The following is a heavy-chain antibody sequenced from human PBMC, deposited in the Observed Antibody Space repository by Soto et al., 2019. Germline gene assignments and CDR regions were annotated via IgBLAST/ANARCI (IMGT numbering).Heavy chain of an antibody. CDR2: IYYSGST. Sequence: PSETLSLTCTVSGGSISSYYWSWIRQPPGKGLEWIGYIYYSGSTNYNPSLKSRVTISVDTSKNQFSLKLSSVTAADTAVYYCARENPYSGNNAGAFDIWGQGTMVTVSS. D-gene: IGHD1-26*01. CDR3: ARENPYSGNNAGAFDI. V-gene: IGHV4-59*01. J-gene: IGHJ3*02. CDR1: GGSISSYY.